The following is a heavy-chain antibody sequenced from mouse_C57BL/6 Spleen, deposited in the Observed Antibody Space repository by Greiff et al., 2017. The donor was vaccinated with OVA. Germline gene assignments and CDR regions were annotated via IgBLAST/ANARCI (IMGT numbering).Heavy chain of an antibody. V-gene: IGHV1-26*01. D-gene: IGHD1-1*01. CDR1: GYTFTDYY. CDR3: ARENYGSSSGDFDY. CDR2: INPNNGGT. Sequence: VQLQQSGPELVKPGASVKISCKASGYTFTDYYMNWVKQSHGKSLEWIGDINPNNGGTSYNQKFKGKATLTVDKSSSTAYMELRSLTSEDSAVYYCARENYGSSSGDFDYWGQGTTLTVSS. J-gene: IGHJ2*01.